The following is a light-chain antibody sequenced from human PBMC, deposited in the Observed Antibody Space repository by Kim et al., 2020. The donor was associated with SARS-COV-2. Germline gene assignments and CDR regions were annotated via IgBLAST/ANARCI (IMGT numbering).Light chain of an antibody. CDR1: KLGDKY. CDR2: QDS. J-gene: IGLJ1*01. CDR3: QAWDSSTGV. V-gene: IGLV3-1*01. Sequence: SVSPGQTASITCSGDKLGDKYACWYQQKPGQSPVLVIYQDSQRPSGIPERFSGSNPGNTATLTISGTQAMDEADYYCQAWDSSTGVFGTGTKVTVL.